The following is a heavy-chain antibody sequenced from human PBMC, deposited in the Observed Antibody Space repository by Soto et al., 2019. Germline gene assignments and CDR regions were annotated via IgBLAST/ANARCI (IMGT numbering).Heavy chain of an antibody. J-gene: IGHJ3*01. CDR1: GFTFSSND. D-gene: IGHD2-15*01. CDR2: IYSSGST. Sequence: EVPLVESGGGLIQPGGSLRLSCAASGFTFSSNDMNWVRQAPGKGLEWVSLIYSSGSTSYADSVKGRFTISRDNSKNTLYLQMSRLSAEDTAVYYCAARPLLPGAPWGQGTMVTVSS. V-gene: IGHV3-53*01. CDR3: AARPLLPGAP.